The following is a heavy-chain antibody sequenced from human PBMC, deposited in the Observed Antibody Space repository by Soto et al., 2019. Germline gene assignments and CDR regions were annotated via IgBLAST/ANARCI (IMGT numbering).Heavy chain of an antibody. CDR3: ARSPAYYDFWSGFTPYYFDY. J-gene: IGHJ4*02. V-gene: IGHV3-21*01. Sequence: PGGSLRLSCAASGFTFSSYSMNWVRQAPGKGLEWVSSISSSSSYIYYADSVKGRFTISRDNAKNSLYLQMNSLRAEDTAVYYCARSPAYYDFWSGFTPYYFDYWGQGTLVTVSS. CDR2: ISSSSSYI. CDR1: GFTFSSYS. D-gene: IGHD3-3*01.